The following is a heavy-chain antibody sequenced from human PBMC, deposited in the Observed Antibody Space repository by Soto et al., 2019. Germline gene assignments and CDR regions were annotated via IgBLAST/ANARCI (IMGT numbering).Heavy chain of an antibody. CDR3: ARESWRIQTDFDY. J-gene: IGHJ4*02. Sequence: PGGSLRLSCEASGFTFSSYEMNWVRQAPGKGLEWVSYISTSGSDIYYADSVKGRFTISRDNAKNSLYLQMNSLRAEDTAVYYRARESWRIQTDFDYWGQGTLVTVSS. V-gene: IGHV3-48*03. CDR2: ISTSGSDI. CDR1: GFTFSSYE. D-gene: IGHD5-18*01.